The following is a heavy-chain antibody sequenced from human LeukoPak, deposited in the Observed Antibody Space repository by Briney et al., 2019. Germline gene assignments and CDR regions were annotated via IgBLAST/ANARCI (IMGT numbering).Heavy chain of an antibody. J-gene: IGHJ3*02. Sequence: PGGSLRLSCAASGFTFSSYGMSWVRQPPGKGLEWIGEINHSGSTNYNPSLKSRVTISVDTSKNQFSLKLSSVTAADTAVYYCARHPGHAFDIWGQGTMVTVSS. CDR2: INHSGST. V-gene: IGHV4-34*01. CDR3: ARHPGHAFDI. CDR1: GFTFSSYG.